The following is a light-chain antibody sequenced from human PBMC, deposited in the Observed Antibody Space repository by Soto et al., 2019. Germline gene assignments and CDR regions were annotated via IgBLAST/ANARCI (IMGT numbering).Light chain of an antibody. CDR2: DAS. V-gene: IGKV1-5*01. Sequence: DIQMTQSPSTLSASVGDRVTITCRARQNINTWLAWYQQKPGKAPKLLIHDASSLQSGVPSRFRGSTSGTEFTLTISSLQPDDFATYYCQQYNSYSRSFGGGTKVEIK. CDR1: QNINTW. CDR3: QQYNSYSRS. J-gene: IGKJ4*01.